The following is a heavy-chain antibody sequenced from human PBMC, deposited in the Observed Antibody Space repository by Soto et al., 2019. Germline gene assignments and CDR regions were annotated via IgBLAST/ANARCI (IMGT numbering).Heavy chain of an antibody. V-gene: IGHV3-30*18. CDR2: VSHDGRNT. J-gene: IGHJ4*02. CDR3: AKGGRQWLVTSDFNY. CDR1: GFTFSDYA. D-gene: IGHD6-19*01. Sequence: VQLVESGGGVVQPGRSLRLSCAASGFTFSDYAMHWVRQAPGKGLEWVAVVSHDGRNTHYADSVKGRFTISRDSSNNTVSREMNSLRAEDTAVYYCAKGGRQWLVTSDFNYWGQGALVTVSS.